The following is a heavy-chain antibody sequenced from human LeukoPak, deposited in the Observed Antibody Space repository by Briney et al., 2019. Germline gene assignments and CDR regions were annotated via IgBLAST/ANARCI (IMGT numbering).Heavy chain of an antibody. J-gene: IGHJ4*02. Sequence: GASVKVSCKASGGTFSSYAISWVRQAPGQGLEWMGRIIPILGIANYAQKFQGRVTITADKSTSTAYMELSSLRSEDTAVYYCARDNWAYYYDSSGYYYSFDYWGQGTLVTVSS. CDR2: IIPILGIA. CDR1: GGTFSSYA. D-gene: IGHD3-22*01. CDR3: ARDNWAYYYDSSGYYYSFDY. V-gene: IGHV1-69*04.